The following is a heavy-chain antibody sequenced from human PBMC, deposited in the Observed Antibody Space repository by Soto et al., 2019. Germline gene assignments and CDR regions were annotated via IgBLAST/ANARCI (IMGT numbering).Heavy chain of an antibody. CDR3: GRGSEPIYY. D-gene: IGHD6-19*01. J-gene: IGHJ1*01. Sequence: GASVNVSCKASGYTFTKSGISLVRQAPGQGLEWMGWISTYNGNTHYPQKFQGRVTMATDTSTSTVYMELRSLRSDDAVVYLCGRGSEPIYYCGQGALVSVSS. CDR2: ISTYNGNT. V-gene: IGHV1-18*01. CDR1: GYTFTKSG.